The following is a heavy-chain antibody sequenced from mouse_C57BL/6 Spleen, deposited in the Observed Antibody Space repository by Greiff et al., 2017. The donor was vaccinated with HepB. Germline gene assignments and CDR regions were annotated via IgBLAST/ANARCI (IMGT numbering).Heavy chain of an antibody. V-gene: IGHV5-4*01. Sequence: EVKVEESGGGLVKPGGSLKLSCAASGFTFSSYAMSWVRQTPEKRLEWVATISDGGSYTYYPDNVKGRFTISRDNAKNNLYLQMSHLKSEDTAMYYCARESLPAYAMDYWGQGTSVTVSS. CDR2: ISDGGSYT. D-gene: IGHD1-1*01. J-gene: IGHJ4*01. CDR1: GFTFSSYA. CDR3: ARESLPAYAMDY.